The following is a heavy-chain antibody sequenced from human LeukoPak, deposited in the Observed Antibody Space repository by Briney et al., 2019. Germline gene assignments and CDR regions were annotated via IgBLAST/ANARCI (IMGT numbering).Heavy chain of an antibody. CDR2: IYYGGDT. J-gene: IGHJ1*01. V-gene: IGHV4-59*01. CDR1: GGSISSYY. D-gene: IGHD3-3*01. CDR3: AMSLRVTFSIYN. Sequence: TSETLSLTCTVSGGSISSYYWSWIRQPPGKGLEWIGHIYYGGDTNYNPSLKRRVTISVDTSKDQFSLRLSSVTAADTAVYYCAMSLRVTFSIYNCGQGTQFTVSS.